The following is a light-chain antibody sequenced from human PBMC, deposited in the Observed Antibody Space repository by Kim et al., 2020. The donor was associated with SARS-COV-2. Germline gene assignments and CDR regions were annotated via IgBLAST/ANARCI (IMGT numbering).Light chain of an antibody. V-gene: IGLV2-14*03. CDR1: NSDVGGYDY. J-gene: IGLJ1*01. CDR3: SSCTSSSTYV. CDR2: DVT. Sequence: QSALTQPASVSGSPGQSITISCTGTNSDVGGYDYVSWYQQHPGKAPKLVIFDVTKRPSGVSDRFSGSKSGNTASLTISGLQAEDEADYYCSSCTSSSTYVFGTGTKVTVL.